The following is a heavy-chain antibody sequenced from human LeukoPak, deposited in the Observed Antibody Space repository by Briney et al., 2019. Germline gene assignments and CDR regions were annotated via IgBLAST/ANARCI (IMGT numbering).Heavy chain of an antibody. CDR2: IYYSGST. D-gene: IGHD3-22*01. Sequence: SETLSLTCTVSGGSISSSSYYWGWIRQPPGKGLEWIGSIYYSGSTYYNPPLKSRVTISVDTSKNQFSLKLSSVTAADTAVYYCARSSPPYYYDSSGYYLFDYWGQGTLVTVSS. V-gene: IGHV4-39*01. J-gene: IGHJ4*02. CDR1: GGSISSSSYY. CDR3: ARSSPPYYYDSSGYYLFDY.